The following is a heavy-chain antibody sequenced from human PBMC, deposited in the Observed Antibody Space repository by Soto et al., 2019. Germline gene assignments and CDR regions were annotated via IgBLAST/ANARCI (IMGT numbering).Heavy chain of an antibody. V-gene: IGHV3-23*01. J-gene: IGHJ4*02. CDR2: ISGSGSNP. CDR3: EKTASMTIRDGFDH. CDR1: GFTFSSYA. Sequence: EVQVLESGGGWVQPGGSLRLSCAASGFTFSSYAMSWVRQAPGQGLEWVSAISGSGSNPYYADSVKGRFTISRDNSKNTLYLQMNSLRAEDTALYYCEKTASMTIRDGFDHWGQGTLVNVSS. D-gene: IGHD2-2*02.